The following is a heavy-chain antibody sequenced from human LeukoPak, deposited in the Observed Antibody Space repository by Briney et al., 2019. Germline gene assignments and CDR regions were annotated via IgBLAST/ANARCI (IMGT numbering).Heavy chain of an antibody. V-gene: IGHV4-34*01. CDR2: INHSGST. Sequence: PSETLSLTCAVYGGSFSDYYWSWIRQPPGKGLEWIGEINHSGSTNYNPSLKSRVTISVDTSKNQFSLQLSSVTAAATAVYYCARARLFGYYYYYMDVWGKGTTVTVSS. D-gene: IGHD4/OR15-4a*01. J-gene: IGHJ6*03. CDR3: ARARLFGYYYYYMDV. CDR1: GGSFSDYY.